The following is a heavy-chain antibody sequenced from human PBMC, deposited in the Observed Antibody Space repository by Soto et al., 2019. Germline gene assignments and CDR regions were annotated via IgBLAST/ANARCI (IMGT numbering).Heavy chain of an antibody. J-gene: IGHJ5*02. CDR3: ARGRGYSYGLNWFDP. Sequence: PSETLSLTCTVSGGPISSGDYYWSWIRQPPGKGLEWIGYIYYSGSTYYNPSLKSRVTISVDTSKNQFSLKLSSVTAADTAVYYCARGRGYSYGLNWFDPWGQGTLVTVSS. CDR1: GGPISSGDYY. D-gene: IGHD5-18*01. CDR2: IYYSGST. V-gene: IGHV4-30-4*01.